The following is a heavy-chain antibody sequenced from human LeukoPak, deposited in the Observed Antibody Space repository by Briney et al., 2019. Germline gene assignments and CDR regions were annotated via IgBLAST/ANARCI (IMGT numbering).Heavy chain of an antibody. CDR2: INPNSGGT. CDR1: GYTFTGYY. D-gene: IGHD5-12*01. V-gene: IGHV1-2*02. Sequence: ASVTVSCKASGYTFTGYYMHWVRQAPGQGLEWMGWINPNSGGTNYAQKFQGRVTMTRDTSISTAYMELSRLRSDDTAVYYCARDLGGYSGYPQGTASNWFDPWGQGTLVTVSS. J-gene: IGHJ5*02. CDR3: ARDLGGYSGYPQGTASNWFDP.